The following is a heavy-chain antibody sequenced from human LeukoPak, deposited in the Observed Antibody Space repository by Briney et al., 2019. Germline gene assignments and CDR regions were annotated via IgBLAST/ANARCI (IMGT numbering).Heavy chain of an antibody. J-gene: IGHJ4*02. D-gene: IGHD5-24*01. CDR1: GFTFSSYS. V-gene: IGHV3-7*04. CDR2: IKQDGSKK. CDR3: TRVGYIDEGIDY. Sequence: GGSLRLSCVASGFTFSSYSMNWVRQAPGKGLEWVANIKQDGSKKSYVDSVKGRFTISRDNAKNSLYLQMNSLRAEDTAIYYCTRVGYIDEGIDYWGQGTLVTVSS.